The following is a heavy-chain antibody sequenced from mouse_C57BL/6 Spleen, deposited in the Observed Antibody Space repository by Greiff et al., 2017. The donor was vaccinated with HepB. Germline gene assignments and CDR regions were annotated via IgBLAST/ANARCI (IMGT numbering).Heavy chain of an antibody. D-gene: IGHD2-5*01. CDR3: ARWYSKGAMDY. J-gene: IGHJ4*01. CDR1: GYTFTSYW. CDR2: IDPSDSET. Sequence: VQLQQSGAELVRPGSSVKLSCKASGYTFTSYWMHWVKQRPIQGLEWIGNIDPSDSETHYNQKFKDKATLTVDKSSSTAYMQLSSLTSEDSAVYYCARWYSKGAMDYWGQGTSVTVSS. V-gene: IGHV1-52*01.